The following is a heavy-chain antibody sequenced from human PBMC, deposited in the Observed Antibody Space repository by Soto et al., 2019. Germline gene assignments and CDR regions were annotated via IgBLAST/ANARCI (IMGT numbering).Heavy chain of an antibody. D-gene: IGHD3-22*01. CDR1: GFTFSSYG. CDR2: ISYHGSNK. CDR3: AKDPGDYSDSSGYYALNSRYYYGMDV. Sequence: GGSLRLSCAASGFTFSSYGMHWVLQAPGKGLEGVAVISYHGSNKYYADSVKGRFTISRDNSKNTLYLQMNSLRAEDTAVYYWAKDPGDYSDSSGYYALNSRYYYGMDVWGQGTTVTVSS. V-gene: IGHV3-30*18. J-gene: IGHJ6*02.